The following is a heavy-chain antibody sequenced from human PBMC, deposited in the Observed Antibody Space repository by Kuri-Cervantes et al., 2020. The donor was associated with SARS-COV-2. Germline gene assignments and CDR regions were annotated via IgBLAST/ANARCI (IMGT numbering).Heavy chain of an antibody. J-gene: IGHJ1*01. D-gene: IGHD1-26*01. Sequence: GESLKISCVASGFNFSTTDMHWVRQAPGKGLEWVTFISSDGKNKKCMASGKGRFTISRDNSQNTLHLQMNSLRAEDTAVYYCAKEMGATKYFQHWGQGTLVTVSS. V-gene: IGHV3-30*18. CDR2: ISSDGKNK. CDR3: AKEMGATKYFQH. CDR1: GFNFSTTD.